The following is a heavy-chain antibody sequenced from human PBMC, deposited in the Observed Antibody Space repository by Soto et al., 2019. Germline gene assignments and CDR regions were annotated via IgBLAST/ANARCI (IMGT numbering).Heavy chain of an antibody. V-gene: IGHV3-9*01. J-gene: IGHJ4*02. CDR1: GFTFDDYA. CDR2: ISWNSGSI. CDR3: ANDTIGSSWDTFDY. Sequence: EVQLVESGGGLVQPGRSLRLSCAASGFTFDDYAMHWVRQAPGKGLEWVSGISWNSGSIGYADSVRGRFTISRDNAKNSLYLQMHSLRAEETALYYCANDTIGSSWDTFDYWGQGTLVTVSS. D-gene: IGHD6-13*01.